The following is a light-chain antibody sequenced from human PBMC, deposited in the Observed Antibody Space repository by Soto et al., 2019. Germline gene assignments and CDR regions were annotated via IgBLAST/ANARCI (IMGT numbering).Light chain of an antibody. CDR3: QSYDGGLSGLSAHV. V-gene: IGLV1-40*01. CDR2: GNN. Sequence: QSVLTQPPSVSGAPGQRVTISCTGTSSNIGAHSDVHWYQHLPGTAPKLLIYGNNNRPSGVPDRFSGSKSGTSASLAITGLQAEDEADYYCQSYDGGLSGLSAHVFGTGTKVTVL. J-gene: IGLJ1*01. CDR1: SSNIGAHSD.